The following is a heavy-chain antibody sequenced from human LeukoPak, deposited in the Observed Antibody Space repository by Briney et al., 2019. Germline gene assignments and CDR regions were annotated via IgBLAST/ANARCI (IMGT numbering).Heavy chain of an antibody. CDR3: AKDLAGSGSYSFDY. D-gene: IGHD1-26*01. CDR1: GGSISNYF. CDR2: ISYSGST. J-gene: IGHJ4*02. Sequence: PSETLSLTCTVSGGSISNYFWTWIRQSPGKGLEWIGYISYSGSTTYNPSLKSRVALSLDTSKSQFSLKLSSVTAADTAVYYCAKDLAGSGSYSFDYWGQGTLVTVSS. V-gene: IGHV4-59*12.